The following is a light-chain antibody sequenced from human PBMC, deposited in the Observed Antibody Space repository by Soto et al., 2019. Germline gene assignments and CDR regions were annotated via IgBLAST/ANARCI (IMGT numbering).Light chain of an antibody. CDR1: SGHSSYA. J-gene: IGLJ2*01. CDR2: LNSDGSH. V-gene: IGLV4-69*01. Sequence: QSVLTQSPSASASLGASVTLTCTLSSGHSSYAIAWHQQQPEKGPRYLMKLNSDGSHSKGDGIPDRFSGSSSGAERSLTISSLQSEDEADYYCQTWGTGMYVVCGGGTQLTVL. CDR3: QTWGTGMYVV.